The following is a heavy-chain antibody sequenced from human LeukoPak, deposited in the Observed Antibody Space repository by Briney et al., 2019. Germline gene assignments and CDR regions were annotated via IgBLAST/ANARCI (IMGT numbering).Heavy chain of an antibody. CDR2: ISGSGGST. J-gene: IGHJ4*02. V-gene: IGHV3-23*01. D-gene: IGHD3-9*01. Sequence: PGGSLRLSCAASGFTFSSYAMSWVRQAPGKGREWVSAISGSGGSTYYADSVKGRFTISRDNSKNTLYLQMNSLRAEDTAVYYCAKQHGYFDLYYFDYWAREPWSPSPQ. CDR1: GFTFSSYA. CDR3: AKQHGYFDLYYFDY.